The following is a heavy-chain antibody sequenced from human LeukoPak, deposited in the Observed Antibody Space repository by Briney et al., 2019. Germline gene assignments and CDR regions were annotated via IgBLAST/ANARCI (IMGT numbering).Heavy chain of an antibody. CDR2: INPNSGGT. Sequence: ASVKVSCKASGYTFTGYYMHWVRQAPGQGLEWMGWINPNSGGTNYAQKFQGRVTMTRDTSISTAYTELSRLRSDDTAVYYCARDLGSSGYSYDYWGQGTLVTVSS. CDR3: ARDLGSSGYSYDY. D-gene: IGHD3-22*01. CDR1: GYTFTGYY. J-gene: IGHJ4*02. V-gene: IGHV1-2*02.